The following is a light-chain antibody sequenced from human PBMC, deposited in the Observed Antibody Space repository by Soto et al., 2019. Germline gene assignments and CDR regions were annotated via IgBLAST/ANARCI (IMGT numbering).Light chain of an antibody. Sequence: QSALTQPPSASGSPGQSVTISCTGTSSDVGGYNYVSWYQQHPGKAPKVIIYEVSKRPSGVPDRFSASKSGNTASLTVSGLQAEDGADYYCSSYAGINILYVFGSGTKVTVL. CDR2: EVS. V-gene: IGLV2-8*01. CDR1: SSDVGGYNY. J-gene: IGLJ1*01. CDR3: SSYAGINILYV.